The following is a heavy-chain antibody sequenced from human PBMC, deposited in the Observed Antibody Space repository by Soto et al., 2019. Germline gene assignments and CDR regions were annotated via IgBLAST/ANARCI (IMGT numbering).Heavy chain of an antibody. D-gene: IGHD2-2*01. CDR3: ARDDLLVPAAATMQAEYFQH. Sequence: QVQLVESGGGVVQPGRSLRLSCAASGFTFSSYGMHWVRQAPGKGLEWVAVIWYDGSNKYYADSVKGRFTISRDNSKNTLYLQMNSLRAEDTAVYYCARDDLLVPAAATMQAEYFQHWGQGTLVTVSS. CDR1: GFTFSSYG. J-gene: IGHJ1*01. V-gene: IGHV3-33*01. CDR2: IWYDGSNK.